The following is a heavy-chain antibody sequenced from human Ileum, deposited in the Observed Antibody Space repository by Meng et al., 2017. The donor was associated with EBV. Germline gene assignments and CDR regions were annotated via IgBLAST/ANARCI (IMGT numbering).Heavy chain of an antibody. D-gene: IGHD1-26*01. V-gene: IGHV4-61*08. CDR2: VNYNGDS. CDR3: ARDLRVGGAFDY. J-gene: IGHJ4*02. Sequence: PGLGSPSGTLSLTCTLSGASVTSSGYYWSWLRQSPGKGLEWLGYVNYNGDSTYNPSLKSRVTIFIDTSKKQFYLNLTSATAADTAIYYCARDLRVGGAFDYWGQGTLVTVSS. CDR1: GASVTSSGYY.